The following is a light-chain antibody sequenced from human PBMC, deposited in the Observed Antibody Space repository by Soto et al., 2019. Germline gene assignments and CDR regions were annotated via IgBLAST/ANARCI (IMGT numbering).Light chain of an antibody. V-gene: IGLV2-14*01. Sequence: QSVLTQPASVSASPGQSITISCTGTNKDVGGYNYVSWYQQHPGKAPQVLIFEVSNRPSGVSNRFSGSKSGNTASLTISGLQADDEADYYCSSYTSSHTWVFGGGTKLTVL. J-gene: IGLJ2*01. CDR3: SSYTSSHTWV. CDR1: NKDVGGYNY. CDR2: EVS.